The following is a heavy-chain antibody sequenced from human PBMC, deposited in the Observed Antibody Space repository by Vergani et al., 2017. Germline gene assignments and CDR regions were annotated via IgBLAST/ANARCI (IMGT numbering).Heavy chain of an antibody. D-gene: IGHD3-3*01. CDR1: GVSISNSSYY. V-gene: IGHV4-61*02. Sequence: QVQLQESGPGLVKPSQTLSLTCNVSGVSISNSSYYWSWLRQPAGKGLELLGSVYISRPTNYNPSLKNRVIMSVDTSKNQFSLKLNSVSAADTAVYYCARSFFDYWSGYQGYYFDYWGQGILVTVSS. CDR2: VYISRPT. J-gene: IGHJ4*01. CDR3: ARSFFDYWSGYQGYYFDY.